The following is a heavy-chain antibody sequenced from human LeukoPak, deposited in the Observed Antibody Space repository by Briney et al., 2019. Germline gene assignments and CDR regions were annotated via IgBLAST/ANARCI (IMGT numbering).Heavy chain of an antibody. CDR3: ARDIVVVVAATPALDY. J-gene: IGHJ4*02. Sequence: GASVKVSCKASGYTFTGYYMHWVRQAPGQGLEWMGWINPNSGGTNYAQKFQGRVTMTRDTSISTAYMELSRLRSDGTAVYYCARDIVVVVAATPALDYWGQGTLVTVSS. CDR1: GYTFTGYY. V-gene: IGHV1-2*02. CDR2: INPNSGGT. D-gene: IGHD2-15*01.